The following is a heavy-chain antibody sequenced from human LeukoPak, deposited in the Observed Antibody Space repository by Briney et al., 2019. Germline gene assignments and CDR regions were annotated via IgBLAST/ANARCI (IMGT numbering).Heavy chain of an antibody. CDR1: GYTLTELS. CDR3: ATSLVHYYDSSGPDY. D-gene: IGHD3-22*01. V-gene: IGHV1-24*01. CDR2: FDPEDGET. J-gene: IGHJ4*02. Sequence: ASVKVSCKVSGYTLTELSMHWVRQAPGKGLEWMGGFDPEDGETIYAQKFQGRVTMTEDTSTDIAYMELSSLRSEDTAVYYCATSLVHYYDSSGPDYWGQGTLVTVSS.